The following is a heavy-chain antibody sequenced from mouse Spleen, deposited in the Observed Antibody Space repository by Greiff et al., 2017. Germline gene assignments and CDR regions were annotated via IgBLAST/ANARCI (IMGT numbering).Heavy chain of an antibody. CDR3: ARHPYYYGSSWFDY. Sequence: EVKVVESGGGLVKPGGSLKLSCAASGFTFSSYTMSWVRQTPEKRLEWVATISGGGGNTYYPDSVKGRFTISRDNAKNTLYLQMSSLRSEDTALYYCARHPYYYGSSWFDYWGQGTTLTVSS. V-gene: IGHV5-9*01. D-gene: IGHD1-1*01. CDR2: ISGGGGNT. J-gene: IGHJ2*01. CDR1: GFTFSSYT.